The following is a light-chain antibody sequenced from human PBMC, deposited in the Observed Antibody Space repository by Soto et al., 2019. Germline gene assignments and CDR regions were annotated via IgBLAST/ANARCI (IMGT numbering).Light chain of an antibody. CDR2: GAS. J-gene: IGKJ1*01. Sequence: EIVLTQSPGTLSLSPGERATLSCRASQTVSSRFLAWYRQKPGQAPRLLIYGASTRATDVPDRFSGSGSGADFTLSISRLETEDFAAYYCQQYGSSHPRTFGQGTKVDIK. CDR3: QQYGSSHPRT. CDR1: QTVSSRF. V-gene: IGKV3-20*01.